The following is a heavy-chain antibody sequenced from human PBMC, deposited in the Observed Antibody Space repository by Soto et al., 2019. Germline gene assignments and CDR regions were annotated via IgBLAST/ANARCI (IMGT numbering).Heavy chain of an antibody. Sequence: QVLLVQSGTAVKKPGSSVKVSCKASGGTFTSFTLNWVRQAPGQGPEWMGRIIPALGIEDYAPKFQGKVTMTADTSTSTAHMEMSSLRSDDTAVYYCAAVVGTSAFVGYLEYWGQGTPVTVSS. V-gene: IGHV1-69*02. CDR2: IIPALGIE. CDR3: AAVVGTSAFVGYLEY. D-gene: IGHD6-19*01. CDR1: GGTFTSFT. J-gene: IGHJ4*02.